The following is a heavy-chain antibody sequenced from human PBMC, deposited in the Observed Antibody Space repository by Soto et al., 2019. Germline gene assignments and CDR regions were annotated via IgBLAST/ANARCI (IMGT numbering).Heavy chain of an antibody. V-gene: IGHV3-30-3*01. J-gene: IGHJ4*02. CDR2: ISYDGNNK. CDR1: GFTFSTYP. Sequence: PGGSLRLSCAASGFTFSTYPMHWVRQAPGKGLEWVAVISYDGNNKYYADSVKGRFTISRDNSKNTLYLEMNNLRGGDTAVFYCARGGNKPRWYYFDYWGQGVLVTVSS. CDR3: ARGGNKPRWYYFDY. D-gene: IGHD1-20*01.